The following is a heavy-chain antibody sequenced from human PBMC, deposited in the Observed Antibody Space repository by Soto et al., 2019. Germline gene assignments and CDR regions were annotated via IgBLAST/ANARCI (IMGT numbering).Heavy chain of an antibody. D-gene: IGHD2-21*01. CDR2: ISGSGGST. J-gene: IGHJ3*02. CDR1: GFTFSSYA. CDR3: AKDFLVRSDGYNPRASDI. Sequence: EVQLLESGGGLVQPGGSLRLSCAASGFTFSSYAMSWVRQAPGKGLEWVSAISGSGGSTYYADSVKGRFTISRDNSKNTLYLQMNSLRAEDTAVYYCAKDFLVRSDGYNPRASDIWGQGTMVTVSS. V-gene: IGHV3-23*01.